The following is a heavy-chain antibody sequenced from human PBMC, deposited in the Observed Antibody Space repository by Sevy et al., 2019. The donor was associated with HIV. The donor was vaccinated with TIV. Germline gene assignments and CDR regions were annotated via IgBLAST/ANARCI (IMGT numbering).Heavy chain of an antibody. V-gene: IGHV3-64D*06. J-gene: IGHJ4*02. CDR2: ISTNGGRT. D-gene: IGHD1-26*01. CDR3: VKDSIVGSGGTIWPDYFDY. Sequence: GGSLRLSCSASGFTFSNYAMHWVRLASGKGLEFVSGISTNGGRTYYADSVKGRFTISRDNSKNTLYLQMSSLRVEDTAVFYCVKDSIVGSGGTIWPDYFDYWGQGTMVTVSS. CDR1: GFTFSNYA.